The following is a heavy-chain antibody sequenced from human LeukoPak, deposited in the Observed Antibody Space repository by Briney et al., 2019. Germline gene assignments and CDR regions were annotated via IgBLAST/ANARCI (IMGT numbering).Heavy chain of an antibody. Sequence: PGGSLRLSCAASGFASGFTFSDYAVSWVRQAPGKGPEWGASVNGRGATTYYADSVRGRFTISRDNSKNTLYLQMISLGADDTAIYFCAKAPATGEGYYFYYMDVWGKGTTVTVSS. V-gene: IGHV3-23*01. J-gene: IGHJ6*03. CDR2: VNGRGATT. CDR3: AKAPATGEGYYFYYMDV. CDR1: GFTFSDYA. D-gene: IGHD7-27*01.